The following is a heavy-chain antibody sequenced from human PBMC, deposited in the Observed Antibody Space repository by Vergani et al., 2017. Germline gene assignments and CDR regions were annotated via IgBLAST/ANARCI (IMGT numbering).Heavy chain of an antibody. CDR2: VSHSGGA. V-gene: IGHV4-38-2*01. CDR1: GDSISSGNN. Sequence: QVKLQESGPGLVKPSETLSLTCAVSGDSISSGNNWGWIRQPPGKGLEWISSVSHSGGAYYNPSLKGRVTISVDTSKNQFSLEVTSVTAADTAIYFCARTESFILRYFHWALWGQGTLVTVSS. D-gene: IGHD3-9*01. CDR3: ARTESFILRYFHWAL. J-gene: IGHJ4*02.